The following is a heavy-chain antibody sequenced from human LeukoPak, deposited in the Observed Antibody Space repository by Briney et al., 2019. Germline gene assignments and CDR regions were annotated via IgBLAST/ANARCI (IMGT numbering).Heavy chain of an antibody. CDR1: GFTFSNYN. CDR3: ARDLNRLVVADY. Sequence: PGGSLRLSCAASGFTFSNYNMHWVRQAPGKGLEWVSSISSSSGYIYYADSVKGRFAISRDNAKNSLYLQMNSLRAEDTAVYYCARDLNRLVVADYWGQGTLVTVSS. CDR2: ISSSSGYI. V-gene: IGHV3-21*01. J-gene: IGHJ4*02. D-gene: IGHD3-22*01.